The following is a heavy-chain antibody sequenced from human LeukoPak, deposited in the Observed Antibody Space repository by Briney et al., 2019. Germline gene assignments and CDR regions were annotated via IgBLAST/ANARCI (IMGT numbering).Heavy chain of an antibody. CDR2: IYPGDSDT. D-gene: IGHD3-16*01. CDR3: ARHRATFVWTYFGPLDY. CDR1: GYSFTSYW. J-gene: IGHJ4*02. Sequence: GESLKISCKGSGYSFTSYWIGWVRQMPGKGLEWMGIIYPGDSDTRYSPSFQGQVTISADKSISTAYLQWSSLKASDTAMYYCARHRATFVWTYFGPLDYWGQGTLVTVSS. V-gene: IGHV5-51*01.